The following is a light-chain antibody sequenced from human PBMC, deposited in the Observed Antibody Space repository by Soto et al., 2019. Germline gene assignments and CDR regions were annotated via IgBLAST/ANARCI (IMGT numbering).Light chain of an antibody. CDR1: QTVRNNY. CDR3: QQYAGSPRP. V-gene: IGKV3-20*01. Sequence: FVLTLSPGTLSVSPGERATLSCRASQTVRNNYLAWYQQKPGQAPRLLIYDASSRATGIPDRFSGGGSGTDFTLTISRLEPEDFAVYYCQQYAGSPRPFGQGTKVDIK. J-gene: IGKJ1*01. CDR2: DAS.